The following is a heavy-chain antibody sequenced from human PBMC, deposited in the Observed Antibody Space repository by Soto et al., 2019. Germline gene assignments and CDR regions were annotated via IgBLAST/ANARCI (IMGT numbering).Heavy chain of an antibody. V-gene: IGHV3-33*01. CDR3: VRDQDRSPPRAFDL. CDR1: GFTFSPFA. J-gene: IGHJ3*01. Sequence: GSLRLSCAASGFTFSPFAMHWVRQAPGKGLEWVAIIYFDGSEKYYADSVRGRFTISKDNSKNTLYLQMNSLRVEDTAVYYCVRDQDRSPPRAFDLWGQGTTVTVSS. CDR2: IYFDGSEK. D-gene: IGHD3-22*01.